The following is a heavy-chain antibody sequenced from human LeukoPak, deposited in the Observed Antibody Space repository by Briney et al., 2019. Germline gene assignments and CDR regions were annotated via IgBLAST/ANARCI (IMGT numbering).Heavy chain of an antibody. Sequence: GGSLRLSCAASGFTFSTYTMNWVRQAPGKGLEWVSSITSSSRYIFYAASLKGRFTISRDNAKNSLYLQMNSLRAEDTAVYYCARDFGYCTSTTCPEDYFYFYMDVWGKGTTVTVSS. CDR1: GFTFSTYT. D-gene: IGHD2-2*03. J-gene: IGHJ6*03. V-gene: IGHV3-21*01. CDR3: ARDFGYCTSTTCPEDYFYFYMDV. CDR2: ITSSSRYI.